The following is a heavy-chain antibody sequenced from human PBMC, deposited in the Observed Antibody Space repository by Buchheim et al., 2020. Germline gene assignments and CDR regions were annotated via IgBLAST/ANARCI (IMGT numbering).Heavy chain of an antibody. Sequence: EVQLVESGGGLVQPGGSLRLSCAASGFTVSSNYMSWVRQAPGKGLEWVSVIYSGGSTYYADSVKGRFTISRDNSKNTLYLQMNSLRAEDTAVYYCARRSNYDFWSGHFDYWGQGTL. CDR1: GFTVSSNY. CDR3: ARRSNYDFWSGHFDY. V-gene: IGHV3-66*01. J-gene: IGHJ4*02. CDR2: IYSGGST. D-gene: IGHD3-3*01.